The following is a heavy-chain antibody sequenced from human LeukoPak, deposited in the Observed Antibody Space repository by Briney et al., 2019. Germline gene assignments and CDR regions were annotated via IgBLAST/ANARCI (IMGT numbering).Heavy chain of an antibody. CDR1: GFIFSSYA. D-gene: IGHD3-10*01. V-gene: IGHV3-23*01. CDR3: AKRETYYYGSGSYYYGMGSYYFDY. J-gene: IGHJ4*02. CDR2: ISGSGGST. Sequence: GGSLRLSCAASGFIFSSYAMSWVRQAPGKGLEWVSAISGSGGSTYYADSVKGRFTISRDNSKNTLYLQMNSLRAEDTAVYYCAKRETYYYGSGSYYYGMGSYYFDYWGQGTLVTVSS.